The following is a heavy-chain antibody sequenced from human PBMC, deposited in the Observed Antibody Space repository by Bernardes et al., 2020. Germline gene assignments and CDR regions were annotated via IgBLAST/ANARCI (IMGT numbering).Heavy chain of an antibody. V-gene: IGHV1-18*01. Sequence: ASVKVSCKASGYTFTSYGISWVRQAPGQGLEWMGWISAYNGNTNYAQKLQGRVTMTTDTSTSTAYMELRSLRSDDTAVYYCARDPGMRITIFGPSRGYFDYWGQGTLVTVSS. CDR2: ISAYNGNT. CDR1: GYTFTSYG. D-gene: IGHD3-3*01. CDR3: ARDPGMRITIFGPSRGYFDY. J-gene: IGHJ4*02.